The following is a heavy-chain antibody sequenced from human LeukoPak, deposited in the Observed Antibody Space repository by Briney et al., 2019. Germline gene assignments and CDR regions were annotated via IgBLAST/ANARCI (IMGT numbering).Heavy chain of an antibody. V-gene: IGHV4-59*08. CDR3: ARRGSGSYSPFDY. D-gene: IGHD3-10*01. CDR2: IYYSGST. J-gene: IGHJ4*02. Sequence: SETLSLTCTVSAGSISSYYWSWVRQPPGRGLEWIGHIYYSGSTNYNPSLKSRVTISVDTSKNQFSLKLSSVIAADTAVYYCARRGSGSYSPFDYWGQGTLVTVSS. CDR1: AGSISSYY.